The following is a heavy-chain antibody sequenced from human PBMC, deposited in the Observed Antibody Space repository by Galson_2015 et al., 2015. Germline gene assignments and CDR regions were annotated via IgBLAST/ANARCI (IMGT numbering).Heavy chain of an antibody. J-gene: IGHJ4*02. D-gene: IGHD3-10*01. V-gene: IGHV4-61*01. CDR2: IHYSGST. Sequence: LSLTCTVSGGSVSSGSYYWSWIRQPPGKGLEWIGYIHYSGSTNYNPSLKSRVTISVDTSKNQFSLKLSSVTAADTAVYYCARMREGYYGSGSSVGDGWGQGTLVTVSS. CDR3: ARMREGYYGSGSSVGDG. CDR1: GGSVSSGSYY.